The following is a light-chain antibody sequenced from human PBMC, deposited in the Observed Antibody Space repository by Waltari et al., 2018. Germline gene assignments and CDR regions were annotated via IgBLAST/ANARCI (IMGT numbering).Light chain of an antibody. J-gene: IGKJ1*01. CDR1: QSLLHSNGNTY. V-gene: IGKV2D-29*02. CDR2: KVT. Sequence: DIVMTQTPLSLPVTPGEPASISCRSSQSLLHSNGNTYLHWYLQKPGQSPRLLIYKVTNRESGVPDRVSGSGSGTDFTLKISRVEPEDVGFYYCLQSTKDPWTFGQGTKVEIK. CDR3: LQSTKDPWT.